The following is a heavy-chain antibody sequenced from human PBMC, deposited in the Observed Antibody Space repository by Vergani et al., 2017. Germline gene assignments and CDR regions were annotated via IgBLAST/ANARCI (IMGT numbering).Heavy chain of an antibody. CDR1: GDSISSNNC. J-gene: IGHJ4*02. D-gene: IGHD2-2*02. Sequence: QVQLQESGPGLVKPPGTLSLTCAVSGDSISSNNCWTWVRPPPGKGLEWIGEICHTEDTKYSPALKSRVTVSVDESRNLFSPSLNSVTAADTAVYSCATIGYRRWGYYFDYWGQGSLVTVSS. CDR3: ATIGYRRWGYYFDY. V-gene: IGHV4-4*01. CDR2: ICHTEDT.